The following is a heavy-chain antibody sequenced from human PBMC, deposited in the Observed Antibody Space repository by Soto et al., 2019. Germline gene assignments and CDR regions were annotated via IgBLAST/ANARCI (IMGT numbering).Heavy chain of an antibody. CDR3: AKATVGYGGGFDY. Sequence: EVQLLESGGGLVQPGGSLRLSCAASGFTFSSYAMSWVRQAPGKGLEWVSAISGSGGSTYYADSVKGRFTISRDNSKNPLYLQMNSLRAEDTAVYYCAKATVGYGGGFDYWGQGTLVTVSS. J-gene: IGHJ4*02. CDR1: GFTFSSYA. D-gene: IGHD3-16*01. V-gene: IGHV3-23*01. CDR2: ISGSGGST.